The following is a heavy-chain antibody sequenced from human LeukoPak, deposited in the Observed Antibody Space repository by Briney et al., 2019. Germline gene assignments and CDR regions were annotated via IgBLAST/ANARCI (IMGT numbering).Heavy chain of an antibody. V-gene: IGHV1-18*01. J-gene: IGHJ5*02. D-gene: IGHD1-1*01. CDR3: ARDHLHERRSEYVGGWFDP. CDR1: GYTFTSYG. CDR2: ISAYNGNT. Sequence: ASVKVSCKASGYTFTSYGISWVRQAPGQGLEWMGWISAYNGNTNYAQKFQGRVTITADESTSTAYMELSSLRSEDTAVYYCARDHLHERRSEYVGGWFDPWGQGTLVTVSS.